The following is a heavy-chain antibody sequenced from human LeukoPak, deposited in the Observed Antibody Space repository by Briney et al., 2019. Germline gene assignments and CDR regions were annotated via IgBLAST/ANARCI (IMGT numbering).Heavy chain of an antibody. CDR3: ARTWGNYDIRFDL. D-gene: IGHD3-9*01. J-gene: IGHJ5*02. CDR2: INPNSGGT. Sequence: ASVKVSCKASEYTFTGYYMHWVRQAPGQGLEWMGWINPNSGGTNYAQKFQGRVTMTRDTSISTAYMELSRLRSDDTAVYYCARTWGNYDIRFDLWGQGTLVTVSS. CDR1: EYTFTGYY. V-gene: IGHV1-2*02.